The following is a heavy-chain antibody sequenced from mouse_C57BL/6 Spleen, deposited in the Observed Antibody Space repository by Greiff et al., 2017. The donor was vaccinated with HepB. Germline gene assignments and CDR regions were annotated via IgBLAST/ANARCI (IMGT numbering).Heavy chain of an antibody. CDR1: GFTFSSYA. V-gene: IGHV5-9-1*02. D-gene: IGHD2-3*01. CDR2: ISSGGDYI. J-gene: IGHJ3*01. Sequence: EVKVVESGEGLVKPGGSLKFSCAASGFTFSSYAMSWVRQTPEKRLEWVAYISSGGDYIYYADTVKGRFTISRDNARNTLYLQMSSLKSEDTAMYYCTRDDGYFSFAYWGQGTLVTVSA. CDR3: TRDDGYFSFAY.